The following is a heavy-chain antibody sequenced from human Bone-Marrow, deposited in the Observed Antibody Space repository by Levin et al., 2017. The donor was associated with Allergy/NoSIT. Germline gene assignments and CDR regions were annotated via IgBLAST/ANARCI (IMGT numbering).Heavy chain of an antibody. D-gene: IGHD6-19*01. J-gene: IGHJ5*02. CDR2: IYYSGNT. CDR1: DGSISSSSYY. CDR3: ARGITGSGWKAEVFDL. Sequence: PSETLSLTCTVSDGSISSSSYYWGWIRQPPGKGLEWIGTIYYSGNTLYKPSLKSRVTISVDTSKNQFSLKLRSVTAADTSVFYCARGITGSGWKAEVFDLWGQGTLVTVSS. V-gene: IGHV4-39*01.